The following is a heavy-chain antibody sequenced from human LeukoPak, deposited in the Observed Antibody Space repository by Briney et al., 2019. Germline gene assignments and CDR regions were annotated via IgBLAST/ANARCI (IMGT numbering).Heavy chain of an antibody. CDR3: ARGLWFGELSAFDY. V-gene: IGHV4-31*03. Sequence: PSETLSLTCTVSGGSISSGGYYWSWIRQHPGKGLEWIGYIYYSGSTYYNPSLKSRVTISVDTSKNQFSLKLSSVTAADTAVYYCARGLWFGELSAFDYWGQGTLVTVSS. CDR1: GGSISSGGYY. J-gene: IGHJ4*02. D-gene: IGHD3-10*01. CDR2: IYYSGST.